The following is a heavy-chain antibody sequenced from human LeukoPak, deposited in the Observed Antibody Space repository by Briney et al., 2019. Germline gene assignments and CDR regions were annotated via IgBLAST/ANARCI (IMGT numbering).Heavy chain of an antibody. J-gene: IGHJ4*02. CDR1: GYTFIGYY. Sequence: ASVKVSCTASGYTFIGYYIHWVRQAPGQGLEWLGWINPNCGRINYAQKFEGRVTMTRDTSISTAYMELSRLRSDDSAVYYCARDQRLVAGTFYFDYWGQGTLVTVSS. CDR3: ARDQRLVAGTFYFDY. D-gene: IGHD6-19*01. V-gene: IGHV1-2*02. CDR2: INPNCGRI.